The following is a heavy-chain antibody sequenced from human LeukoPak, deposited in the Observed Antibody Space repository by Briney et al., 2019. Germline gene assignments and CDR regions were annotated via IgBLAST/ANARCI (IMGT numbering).Heavy chain of an antibody. V-gene: IGHV2-5*02. CDR3: AHISSSTSCCHFDY. CDR2: IYWDDDK. Sequence: SGPTLVKPTQTLTLTCTFSGFSLSTSGVGVGWIRQPPGKALEWLALIYWDDDKRYSPSLKSRLTITKDTSKNQVVLTMTDMDPVDTATYYCAHISSSTSCCHFDYWGQGTLVTVSS. D-gene: IGHD2-2*01. CDR1: GFSLSTSGVG. J-gene: IGHJ4*02.